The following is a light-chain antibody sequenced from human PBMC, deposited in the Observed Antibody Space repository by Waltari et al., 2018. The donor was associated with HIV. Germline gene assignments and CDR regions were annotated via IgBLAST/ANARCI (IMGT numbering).Light chain of an antibody. J-gene: IGLJ2*01. Sequence: QSVLTQPPSASGTPGQRVTISCSGSNSNIGSNSVYWYQQFPGTAPKLLIYRDNQRPSGVPDRFSGSKSGTSASLAISGLRSEDEADYYCGTWDSSLSNVVFGGGTKLTVL. CDR2: RDN. CDR3: GTWDSSLSNVV. V-gene: IGLV1-47*01. CDR1: NSNIGSNS.